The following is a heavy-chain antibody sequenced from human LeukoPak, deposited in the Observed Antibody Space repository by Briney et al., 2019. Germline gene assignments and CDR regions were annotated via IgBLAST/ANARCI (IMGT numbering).Heavy chain of an antibody. V-gene: IGHV1-69*13. D-gene: IGHD5-18*01. J-gene: IGHJ4*02. Sequence: GASVKVSCKASGYTFTSNYIHWVRQAPGQGLEWMGGIIPIFGTANYAQKFQGRVTITADESTSTAYMELSSLRSEDTAVYYCASVEYSYGSPWWFDYWGQGTLVTVSS. CDR2: IIPIFGTA. CDR3: ASVEYSYGSPWWFDY. CDR1: GYTFTSNY.